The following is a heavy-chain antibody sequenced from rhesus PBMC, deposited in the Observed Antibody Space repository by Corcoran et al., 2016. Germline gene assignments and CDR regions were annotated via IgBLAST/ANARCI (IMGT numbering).Heavy chain of an antibody. D-gene: IGHD4-23*01. J-gene: IGHJ5-1*01. CDR1: GYTFTYRY. Sequence: EMQLVQSEAEVKKPGASVKISCKASGYTFTYRYLHWLRQTPGQRLEWRGWITPYNGNTNYAQKFQDRATITRDRAMSTAYMELSSLRSEDTAVYYCASSAVTLRDNRFDVWGPGVLVTVSS. V-gene: IGHV1-69*01. CDR2: ITPYNGNT. CDR3: ASSAVTLRDNRFDV.